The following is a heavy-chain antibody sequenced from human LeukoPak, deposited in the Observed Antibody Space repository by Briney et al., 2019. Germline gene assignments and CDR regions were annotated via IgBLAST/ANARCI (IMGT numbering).Heavy chain of an antibody. V-gene: IGHV4-59*08. J-gene: IGHJ4*02. D-gene: IGHD3-3*01. CDR3: ARFRSDPLFGFDY. Sequence: SETLSLTCTVSGGSISSYYWSWIRQPPGKGLEWIRYIYYSGSTNYNPSLKSRVTISVDTSKNQFSLKLSSVTAADTAVYYCARFRSDPLFGFDYWGQGTLVTVSS. CDR1: GGSISSYY. CDR2: IYYSGST.